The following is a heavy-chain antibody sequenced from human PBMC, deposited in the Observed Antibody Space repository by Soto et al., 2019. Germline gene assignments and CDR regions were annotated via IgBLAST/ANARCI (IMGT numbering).Heavy chain of an antibody. D-gene: IGHD1-1*01. CDR3: ARDPETTSNAKSGMDV. Sequence: QVQLVESGGGVVQPGRSLRLSCAASGFTFSSYGMHWVRQAPGKGLEWVAGIWYDGSNKYYADSVKGRFTISRDNSKNTLYLQMNSLRAEDTAVYYCARDPETTSNAKSGMDVWGQGTTVTVSS. V-gene: IGHV3-33*01. J-gene: IGHJ6*02. CDR1: GFTFSSYG. CDR2: IWYDGSNK.